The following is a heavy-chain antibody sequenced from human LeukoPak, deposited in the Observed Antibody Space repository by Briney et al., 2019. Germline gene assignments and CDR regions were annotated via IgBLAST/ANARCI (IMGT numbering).Heavy chain of an antibody. CDR3: ARDLSPYYYGSGSPLNWFDP. V-gene: IGHV1-69*06. CDR2: IIPIFGTA. CDR1: GGTFSSYA. D-gene: IGHD3-10*01. Sequence: SVKVSCKASGGTFSSYAISWVRQAPGQGLEWMGGIIPIFGTANYAQKFQGRVTITADKSTSTAYMELRSLRSDDTAVYYCARDLSPYYYGSGSPLNWFDPWGQGTLVTVSS. J-gene: IGHJ5*02.